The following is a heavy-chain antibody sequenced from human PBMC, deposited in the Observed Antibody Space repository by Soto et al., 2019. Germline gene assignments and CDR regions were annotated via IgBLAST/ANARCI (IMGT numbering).Heavy chain of an antibody. J-gene: IGHJ6*02. D-gene: IGHD6-6*01. CDR2: INHSGST. Sequence: SETLSLTCAVYGGSFSGYYWSWIRQPPGKGLERIGEINHSGSTNYNPSLKSRVTISVDTSKNQFSLKLSSVTAADTAVYYCARGSIAARRMGYYYYGMDVWGQGTTVTVSS. CDR3: ARGSIAARRMGYYYYGMDV. V-gene: IGHV4-34*01. CDR1: GGSFSGYY.